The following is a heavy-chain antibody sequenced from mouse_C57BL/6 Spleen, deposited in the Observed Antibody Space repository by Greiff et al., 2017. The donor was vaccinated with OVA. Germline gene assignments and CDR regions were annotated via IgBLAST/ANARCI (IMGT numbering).Heavy chain of an antibody. J-gene: IGHJ3*01. CDR3: TENGAWFAY. V-gene: IGHV6-3*01. Sequence: EVQLQQSGGGLVQPGGSMKLSCVASGFTFSNYWMNWVRQSPEKGLEWVAQIRLKSDNYATHYAESVKGRFTISRDDSKSSVYLQMNNLRAEDTGIYYCTENGAWFAYWGQGTLVTVSA. CDR1: GFTFSNYW. D-gene: IGHD1-1*02. CDR2: IRLKSDNYAT.